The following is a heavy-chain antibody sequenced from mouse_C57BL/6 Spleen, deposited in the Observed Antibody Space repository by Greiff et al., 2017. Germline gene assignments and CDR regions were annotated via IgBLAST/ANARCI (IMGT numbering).Heavy chain of an antibody. CDR2: IDPSDSHT. J-gene: IGHJ3*01. D-gene: IGHD1-1*01. CDR3: ARWYYGSRSPFAY. V-gene: IGHV1-50*01. CDR1: GYTFTSYW. Sequence: QVQLQQSGAELVKPGASVKLSCKASGYTFTSYWMQWVKQRPGQGLEWIGEIDPSDSHTNYNQKFKGKATLTVDTSSSTAYMQLSSLTSEDSAVYYCARWYYGSRSPFAYWGQGTLVTVSA.